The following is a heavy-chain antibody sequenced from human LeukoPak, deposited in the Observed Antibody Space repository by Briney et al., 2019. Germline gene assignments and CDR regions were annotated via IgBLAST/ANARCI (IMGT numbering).Heavy chain of an antibody. Sequence: PSETLSLTCTVSGGSISSGDYYWSWIRQPPGKGLEWIGYIYYSGSTYYNPSLKSRVTISVDTSKNQFSLQLNSVTAADTAVYYCVRHDGRGGATMGSLDSWGQGSLVTVSS. CDR1: GGSISSGDYY. V-gene: IGHV4-30-4*01. CDR3: VRHDGRGGATMGSLDS. CDR2: IYYSGST. J-gene: IGHJ4*02. D-gene: IGHD5-12*01.